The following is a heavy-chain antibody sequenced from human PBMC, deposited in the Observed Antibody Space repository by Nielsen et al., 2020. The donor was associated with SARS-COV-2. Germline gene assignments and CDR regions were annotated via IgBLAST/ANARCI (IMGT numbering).Heavy chain of an antibody. CDR2: IKQDGSEK. V-gene: IGHV3-7*03. CDR1: GFTFSSYW. J-gene: IGHJ4*02. Sequence: GGSLSLSCAASGFTFSSYWMSWVRQAPGKGLEWVANIKQDGSEKYYVDSVKGRFTISRDNAKNSLYLQMNSLRAEDTAVYYCARSAAAAGYPFDYWGQGTLVTVSS. D-gene: IGHD6-13*01. CDR3: ARSAAAAGYPFDY.